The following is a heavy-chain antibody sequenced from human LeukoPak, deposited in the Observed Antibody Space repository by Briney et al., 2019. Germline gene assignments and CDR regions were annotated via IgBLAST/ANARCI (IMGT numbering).Heavy chain of an antibody. CDR2: IRYDGSNK. J-gene: IGHJ4*02. CDR1: GFTFSSYW. V-gene: IGHV3-30*02. D-gene: IGHD3-22*01. CDR3: ARESESYDSSGSTFKY. Sequence: GGSLRLSCAASGFTFSSYWMSWVRQAPGKGLEWVAFIRYDGSNKYYADSVKGRFTISRDNSKLYLQMNSLRPEDTAVYYCARESESYDSSGSTFKYWGQGTLVTVSS.